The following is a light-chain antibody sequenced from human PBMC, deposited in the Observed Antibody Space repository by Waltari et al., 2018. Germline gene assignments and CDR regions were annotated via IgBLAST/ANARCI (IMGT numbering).Light chain of an antibody. V-gene: IGKV4-1*01. Sequence: IVMTQSPASLAVSLGERATINCKSNHSLLFGSSRNYLAWYQQRRGQPPKLHLYWASIRESGVPDRIVGSGSGTDFTLTINNLQAEDVALYYCQHYYRAPYSFGQGTKLEI. CDR2: WAS. CDR1: HSLLFGSSRNY. CDR3: QHYYRAPYS. J-gene: IGKJ2*03.